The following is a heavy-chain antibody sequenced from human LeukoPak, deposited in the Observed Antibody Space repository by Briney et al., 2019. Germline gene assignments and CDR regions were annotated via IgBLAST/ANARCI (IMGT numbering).Heavy chain of an antibody. J-gene: IGHJ6*02. Sequence: GGSLRLSCAASGFTVSSNYMSWVRQAPGKGLEWVSVIYSGGSTYYADSVKGRFTISRDNSKNTLYLQMNSLRAEDTAVYYCASGGIAVAAPNYYGMDVWGQGTTVTVSS. D-gene: IGHD6-19*01. V-gene: IGHV3-66*01. CDR2: IYSGGST. CDR3: ASGGIAVAAPNYYGMDV. CDR1: GFTVSSNY.